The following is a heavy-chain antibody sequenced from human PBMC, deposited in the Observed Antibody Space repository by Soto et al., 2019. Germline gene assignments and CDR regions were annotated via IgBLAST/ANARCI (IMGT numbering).Heavy chain of an antibody. CDR1: GFTFSSYA. Sequence: GGSLRLSCAASGFTFSSYAMHWVRQAPGKGLEWVAVISYDGSNKYYADSVKGRFTISRDNSKNTLYLQMNSLRAEDTAVYYCARVRAAVAGTEHFDYWGQGTLVTVSS. J-gene: IGHJ4*02. CDR2: ISYDGSNK. D-gene: IGHD6-19*01. V-gene: IGHV3-30-3*01. CDR3: ARVRAAVAGTEHFDY.